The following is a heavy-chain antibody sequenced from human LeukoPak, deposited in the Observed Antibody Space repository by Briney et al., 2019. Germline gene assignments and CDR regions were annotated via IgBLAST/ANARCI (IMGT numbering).Heavy chain of an antibody. CDR3: ARGEVYYIMGVGWFDV. CDR2: IDTSGSP. D-gene: IGHD3-10*01. Sequence: SETLSLTCTVSGGSISSYSWSWIRQTAGKGLEWVGRIDTSGSPNYNPSLKSRVTMSVDTSKNQFSLKMSSVTDAGTAVYYCARGEVYYIMGVGWFDVGSQGSPVTVSA. V-gene: IGHV4-4*07. J-gene: IGHJ5*02. CDR1: GGSISSYS.